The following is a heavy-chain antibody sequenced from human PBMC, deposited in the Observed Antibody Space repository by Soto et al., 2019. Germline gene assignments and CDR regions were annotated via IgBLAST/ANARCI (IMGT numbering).Heavy chain of an antibody. CDR1: DDSIRSYY. Sequence: QVQLQESGPGMVQASETLSLTCAVSDDSIRSYYWSWIRQPPGKGLEWIGYVYYSGSTNYNPSLKSRVTISLDTSKNQFSLKLSSVTAADTAVYYCAKDLHHGLWGQGTLVTVSS. V-gene: IGHV4-59*01. CDR3: AKDLHHGL. CDR2: VYYSGST. J-gene: IGHJ4*02.